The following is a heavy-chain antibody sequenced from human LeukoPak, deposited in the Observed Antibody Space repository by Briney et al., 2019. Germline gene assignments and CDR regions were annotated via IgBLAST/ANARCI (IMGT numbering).Heavy chain of an antibody. Sequence: ASVKVSCKASGYTFTSYYMHWVRQAPGQGLEWMGIINPSGGSTNYAQKFQGRVTMTRDTSTSTVYMELSSLRSEDTAVYYCARVDTAMVTIDYWGQGTLVTVSS. CDR2: INPSGGST. V-gene: IGHV1-46*01. CDR3: ARVDTAMVTIDY. D-gene: IGHD5-18*01. J-gene: IGHJ4*02. CDR1: GYTFTSYY.